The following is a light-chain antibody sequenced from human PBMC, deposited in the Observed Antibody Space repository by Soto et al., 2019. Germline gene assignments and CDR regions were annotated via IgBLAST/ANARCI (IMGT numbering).Light chain of an antibody. Sequence: QSVLTQPASVSGSPGQSITISCTGTSSDVGSYNFVSWYQQHPGKAPKLMIYDVSNRPSGVSNRFSGSKSGNTASLTISGLLAEDEADYYCCSYAGSHTFVFGTGTKVTVL. CDR1: SSDVGSYNF. CDR3: CSYAGSHTFV. V-gene: IGLV2-23*02. CDR2: DVS. J-gene: IGLJ1*01.